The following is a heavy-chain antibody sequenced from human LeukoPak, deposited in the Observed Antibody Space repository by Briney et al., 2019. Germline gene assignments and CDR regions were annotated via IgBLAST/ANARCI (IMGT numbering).Heavy chain of an antibody. J-gene: IGHJ4*02. CDR3: ARDKEWELPYFDY. V-gene: IGHV3-7*01. D-gene: IGHD1-26*01. CDR2: IKQDGSEK. CDR1: GFTFSNYW. Sequence: GGSLRLSCAASGFTFSNYWMSWVRQAPGKGLEWVANIKQDGSEKYYVDSVKGRFTISRDNAKNSLYLQMNSLRAEDTAVYYCARDKEWELPYFDYWGQGTLVTVSS.